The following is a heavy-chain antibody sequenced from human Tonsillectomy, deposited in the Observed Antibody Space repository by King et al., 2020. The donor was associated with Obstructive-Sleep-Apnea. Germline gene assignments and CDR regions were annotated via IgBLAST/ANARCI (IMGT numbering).Heavy chain of an antibody. CDR2: IYYSGCT. J-gene: IGHJ4*02. Sequence: VQLVESVPGLVKPSETLSLTCTGSGGSVSSGGYYWTWIRQPPGKGLEGIGHIYYSGCTNYNPPLKSRVTISADTSKNQLSLKLSSVTAADTAGDYCARGYSGSFGPYFDYWGQGTLVTVSS. V-gene: IGHV4-61*08. CDR3: ARGYSGSFGPYFDY. CDR1: GGSVSSGGYY. D-gene: IGHD1-26*01.